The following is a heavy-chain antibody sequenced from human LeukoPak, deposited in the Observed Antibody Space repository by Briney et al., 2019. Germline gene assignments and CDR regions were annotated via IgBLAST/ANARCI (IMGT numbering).Heavy chain of an antibody. Sequence: GRSLRLSCAASGFTFSSYAMHWVRQAPGKGLEWVAVISYDGSNKYYADSVKGRFTISRDNSKNTLYLQMNSLRAEDTAVYYCARDYAPRLYYYDSSGSNIDYWGRGTLVTVSS. D-gene: IGHD3-22*01. CDR3: ARDYAPRLYYYDSSGSNIDY. CDR2: ISYDGSNK. V-gene: IGHV3-30-3*01. J-gene: IGHJ4*02. CDR1: GFTFSSYA.